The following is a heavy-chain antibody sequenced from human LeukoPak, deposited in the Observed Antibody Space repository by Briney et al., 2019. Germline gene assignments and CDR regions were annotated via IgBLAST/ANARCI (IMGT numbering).Heavy chain of an antibody. J-gene: IGHJ4*02. CDR2: ISAYNGNT. CDR1: GYTFTSYG. V-gene: IGHV1-18*01. Sequence: ASVKVSCKASGYTFTSYGISWVRQAPGQGLEWMGWISAYNGNTNYAQKLQGRVTITADESTSTAYMELSSLRSEDTAVYYCARDDGYYYDSSGPFDYWGQGTLVTVSS. D-gene: IGHD3-22*01. CDR3: ARDDGYYYDSSGPFDY.